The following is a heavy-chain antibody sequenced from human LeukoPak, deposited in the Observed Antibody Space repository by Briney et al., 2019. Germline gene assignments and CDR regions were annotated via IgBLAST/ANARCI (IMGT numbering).Heavy chain of an antibody. Sequence: ASVKDSCKSSCYTLTDHYMHWVRPPRAQGLEWMGWINPNSGGTNYAQKVQGRVTMTRDTSISTAYMDLSRLRSDDTAVYYCARGGTRALDIWGQGTMVTVSS. D-gene: IGHD2-8*01. CDR2: INPNSGGT. CDR3: ARGGTRALDI. V-gene: IGHV1-2*02. J-gene: IGHJ3*02. CDR1: CYTLTDHY.